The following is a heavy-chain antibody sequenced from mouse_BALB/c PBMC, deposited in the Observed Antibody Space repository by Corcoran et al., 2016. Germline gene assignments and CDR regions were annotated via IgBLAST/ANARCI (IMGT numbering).Heavy chain of an antibody. V-gene: IGHV9-1*02. J-gene: IGHJ4*01. CDR2: INTYTGEP. CDR1: GYTFTNYG. Sequence: QIQLVQSGPELKKPGETVKISCKASGYTFTNYGMNWVKQAPGKGLKWMGWINTYTGEPTYADDFKGRFAFSLETSASTAYLQINNLKHEDMATYFCAREPYAMDYWGQGTSVTVSS. CDR3: AREPYAMDY.